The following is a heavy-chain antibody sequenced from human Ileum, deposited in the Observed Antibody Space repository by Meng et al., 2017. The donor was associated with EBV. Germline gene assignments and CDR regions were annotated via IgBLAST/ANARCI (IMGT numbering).Heavy chain of an antibody. V-gene: IGHV7-4-1*02. CDR1: GYTFTRNA. J-gene: IGHJ4*02. CDR2: ISTNTGNP. Sequence: VQLVQLGLELKRPGASVKVPCKASGYTFTRNAINWVRQAPGQGLEWMGWISTNTGNPTYAQGFAGRFVFSLDTSVSTAYLQISGLKAEDTAIYYCARDSGYTRSWSGDYWGQGTLVTVSS. CDR3: ARDSGYTRSWSGDY. D-gene: IGHD6-13*01.